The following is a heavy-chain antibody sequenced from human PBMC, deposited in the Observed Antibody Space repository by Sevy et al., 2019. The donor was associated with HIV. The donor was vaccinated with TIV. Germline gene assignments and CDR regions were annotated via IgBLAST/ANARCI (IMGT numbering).Heavy chain of an antibody. J-gene: IGHJ1*01. CDR1: GGSISSGRYQ. Sequence: SETLSLTCTVSGGSISSGRYQWGWIRQPPGKGLEWIGSMSNSGYTYYNPSLKSRVTIIVDTSRNQFSLKVSSVTAADTGLYYCARGRVAGRLDSWGQGILVTVSS. CDR2: MSNSGYT. V-gene: IGHV4-39*02. D-gene: IGHD6-19*01. CDR3: ARGRVAGRLDS.